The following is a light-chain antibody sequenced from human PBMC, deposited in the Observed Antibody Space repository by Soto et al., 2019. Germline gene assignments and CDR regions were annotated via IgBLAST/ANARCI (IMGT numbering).Light chain of an antibody. J-gene: IGKJ1*01. Sequence: IEMTQSPSTLSASVGDRVTITCRASQSISAWLAWYQQKPGKAPKLLSYKASSLESGVPSRFSGSGSGTDFTLTISSLQPDDFATYYCQQYNSYSRTFGQGTKVDI. CDR3: QQYNSYSRT. CDR1: QSISAW. CDR2: KAS. V-gene: IGKV1-5*03.